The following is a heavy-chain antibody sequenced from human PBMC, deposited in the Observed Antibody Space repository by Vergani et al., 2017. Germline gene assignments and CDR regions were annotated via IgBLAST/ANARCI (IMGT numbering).Heavy chain of an antibody. V-gene: IGHV3-33*01. CDR2: IWYDGNNK. J-gene: IGHJ5*02. CDR3: ARDLRLLYNRFDP. Sequence: QVQLVESGGGVVQPGRSLRLSCAASEFTFSNYGMHWVRQAPGKGLEWVAVIWYDGNNKQYADSVKGRFTISRDNSKSTMYLQMNSLRDEDTGVYYCARDLRLLYNRFDPWGQGTLVTVSS. CDR1: EFTFSNYG. D-gene: IGHD1-14*01.